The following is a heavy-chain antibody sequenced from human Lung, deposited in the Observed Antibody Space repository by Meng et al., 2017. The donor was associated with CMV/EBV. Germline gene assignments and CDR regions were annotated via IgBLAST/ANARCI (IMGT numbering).Heavy chain of an antibody. CDR2: IYYSGST. Sequence: LXCTVSGGSFSGGYYWSWIRQHPGKGLELIGYIYYSGSTNYNPSLKSRVTMSIDTSKNQFSLKLTSVTAADTAVYYCARSKGYCSGGSCISRFDPXGQGTPVTVSS. CDR1: GGSFSGGYY. CDR3: ARSKGYCSGGSCISRFDP. J-gene: IGHJ5*02. D-gene: IGHD2-15*01. V-gene: IGHV4-31*03.